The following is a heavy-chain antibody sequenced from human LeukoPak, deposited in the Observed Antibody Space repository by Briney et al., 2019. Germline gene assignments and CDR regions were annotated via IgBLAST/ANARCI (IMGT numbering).Heavy chain of an antibody. CDR3: TTDPYYDYVWGTYPAFDY. CDR1: GFTFSNAW. V-gene: IGHV3-15*01. J-gene: IGHJ4*02. D-gene: IGHD3-16*01. CDR2: IKSKTDGGTT. Sequence: GGSLRLSCAASGFTFSNAWMSWVRQAPGKGLEWVGRIKSKTDGGTTDYAAPVKGRFTISRDDSKSTLYLQMNSLKTEDTAVYYCTTDPYYDYVWGTYPAFDYWGQGTLVTVSS.